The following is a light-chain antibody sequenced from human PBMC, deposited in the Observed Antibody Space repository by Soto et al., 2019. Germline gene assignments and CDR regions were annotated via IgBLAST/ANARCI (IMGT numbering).Light chain of an antibody. V-gene: IGLV2-14*03. Sequence: QSVLTQPASVSGSPGQAISISCTAASSDIGDYEYVSWYQQFPGKAPRLIIYSISSRTSGVPNRFSGSKSGNTASLTIFGLHGEDEAVYYCSSYKSPHVVFGGGTKLTVL. CDR1: SSDIGDYEY. CDR3: SSYKSPHVV. J-gene: IGLJ2*01. CDR2: SIS.